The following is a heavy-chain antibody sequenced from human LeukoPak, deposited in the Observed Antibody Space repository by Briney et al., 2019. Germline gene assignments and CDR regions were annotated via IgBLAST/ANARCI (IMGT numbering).Heavy chain of an antibody. CDR2: IRYDGSNK. V-gene: IGHV3-30*02. Sequence: QPGGSLRLSCAASGFTFSSYGMHWVRQAPGKGLGWVAFIRYDGSNKYYADSVKGRFTISRDNSKNTLYLQMNSLRAEDTAVYYCAKDSPYYYYYMDVWGKGTTVTVSS. CDR1: GFTFSSYG. CDR3: AKDSPYYYYYMDV. J-gene: IGHJ6*03.